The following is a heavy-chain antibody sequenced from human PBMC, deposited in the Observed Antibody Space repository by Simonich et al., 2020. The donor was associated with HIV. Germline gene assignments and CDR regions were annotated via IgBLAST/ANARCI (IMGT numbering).Heavy chain of an antibody. V-gene: IGHV4-34*01. J-gene: IGHJ4*02. CDR1: GGSFSGYY. CDR3: ARRHPTTVTTPYFDY. D-gene: IGHD4-17*01. Sequence: QVQLQQWGAGLLKPSETLSLTCAVYGGSFSGYYWSWIRQPPGKGVEWIGEINHSGSTNYNPDLKSRVTISVDTSKNQFSLKLSSVTAADTAVYYCARRHPTTVTTPYFDYWGQGTLVTVSS. CDR2: INHSGST.